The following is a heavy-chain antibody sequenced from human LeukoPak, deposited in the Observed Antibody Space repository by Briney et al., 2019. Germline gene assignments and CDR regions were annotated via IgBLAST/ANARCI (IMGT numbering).Heavy chain of an antibody. CDR2: IYYSGST. Sequence: PSETLSLTCTVSGGSISSGDYYWRWIRQPPGKGLEWIGYIYYSGSTYYNPSPKSRVTISVDTSKNQFSLKLSSVTAADTAVYYCARASDYGTNGMDVWGKGTTVTVSS. CDR1: GGSISSGDYY. D-gene: IGHD4-17*01. CDR3: ARASDYGTNGMDV. J-gene: IGHJ6*04. V-gene: IGHV4-30-4*01.